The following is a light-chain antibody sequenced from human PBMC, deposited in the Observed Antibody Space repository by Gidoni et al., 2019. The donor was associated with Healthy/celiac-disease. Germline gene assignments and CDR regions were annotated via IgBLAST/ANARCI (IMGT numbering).Light chain of an antibody. CDR2: DAS. J-gene: IGKJ4*01. CDR3: QQFNNPLT. CDR1: QGISSA. Sequence: AIQLTQSPSSLSASVGDRVTITCRASQGISSALAWYQQKPGKAPKLLIYDASSLASGVPSRFSGSGSGTDFTLTISSLQPEDFATYYCQQFNNPLTFGGGTKVEIK. V-gene: IGKV1D-13*01.